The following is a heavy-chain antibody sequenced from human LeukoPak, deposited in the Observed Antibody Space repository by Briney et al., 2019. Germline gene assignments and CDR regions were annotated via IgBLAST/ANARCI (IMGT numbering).Heavy chain of an antibody. D-gene: IGHD2-15*01. J-gene: IGHJ3*01. Sequence: PGGSLRLSCAASGFTFSSYAMHWVRRAPGKGLEYVSAISSNGGSTYYANSVKGRFTISRDNSKNTLYLQMGSLRAEDMAVYYCARADKGLAVFDVWGQGTMVTVSS. V-gene: IGHV3-64*01. CDR1: GFTFSSYA. CDR2: ISSNGGST. CDR3: ARADKGLAVFDV.